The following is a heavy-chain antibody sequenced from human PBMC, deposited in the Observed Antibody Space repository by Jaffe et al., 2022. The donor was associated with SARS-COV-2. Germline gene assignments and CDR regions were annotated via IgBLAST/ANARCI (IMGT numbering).Heavy chain of an antibody. Sequence: EVQLLESGGGLAQPGGSLRLSCVASGFTFSTYGMTWVRQAPGKGLEWVAIISNNGGASTHADSVKGRFTISRDNSDNTLYLQMNSLRAEDTAVYYCAKRRIAAAGIGGIDYWGQGTLVTVSS. CDR1: GFTFSTYG. V-gene: IGHV3-23*01. J-gene: IGHJ4*02. CDR3: AKRRIAAAGIGGIDY. CDR2: ISNNGGAS. D-gene: IGHD6-13*01.